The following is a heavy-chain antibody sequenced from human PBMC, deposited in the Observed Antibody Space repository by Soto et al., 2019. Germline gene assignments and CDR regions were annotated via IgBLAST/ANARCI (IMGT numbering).Heavy chain of an antibody. V-gene: IGHV1-3*01. J-gene: IGHJ6*02. CDR2: INAGNGNT. CDR1: GYTFTSYA. D-gene: IGHD6-19*01. CDR3: ARALSSRAGAGLFQADGMDV. Sequence: ASVKVSCKASGYTFTSYAMHWVRQAPGQRLEWMGWINAGNGNTKYSQKFQGRVTITRDTSASTAYMELSSLRSEDTAVYYCARALSSRAGAGLFQADGMDVWGQGTTVTVSS.